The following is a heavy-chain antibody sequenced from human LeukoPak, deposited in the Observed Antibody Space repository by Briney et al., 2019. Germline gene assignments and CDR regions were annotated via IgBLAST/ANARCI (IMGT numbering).Heavy chain of an antibody. D-gene: IGHD2/OR15-2a*01. V-gene: IGHV4-59*08. CDR3: ARLTKFLTTYYPTP. CDR2: IFSSGST. J-gene: IGHJ5*02. CDR1: GGSITGYY. Sequence: SETLSLTCTVSGGSITGYYWSWIRQPPGKGLEWVGYIFSSGSTNYNPSLKSRVTISLDTSKSQFSMKLISVTASDTAVYYCARLTKFLTTYYPTPWGQGTLVTVSS.